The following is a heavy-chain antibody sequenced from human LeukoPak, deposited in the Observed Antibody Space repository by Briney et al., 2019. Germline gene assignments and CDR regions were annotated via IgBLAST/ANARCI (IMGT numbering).Heavy chain of an antibody. CDR3: ARPFNWNDYFDY. V-gene: IGHV1-2*02. CDR1: GYTFTGYY. Sequence: ASVKVSCKASGYTFTGYYMHWVRQAPGQGLEWMGWINPNSGGTNYAQKFQGRVTMTRDTSISTAYMELSRLRSDDTAVYYCARPFNWNDYFDYWGQGTLVTVSS. J-gene: IGHJ4*02. D-gene: IGHD1-1*01. CDR2: INPNSGGT.